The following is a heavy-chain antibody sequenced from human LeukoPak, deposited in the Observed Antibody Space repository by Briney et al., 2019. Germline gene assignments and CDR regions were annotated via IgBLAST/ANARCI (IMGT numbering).Heavy chain of an antibody. CDR2: ISGSGGST. CDR1: AFIFSGHW. D-gene: IGHD4-17*01. V-gene: IGHV3-23*01. CDR3: AKDQYGDYVLDY. J-gene: IGHJ4*02. Sequence: QSGGSLRLSCEASAFIFSGHWLNWVRQAPGKGLEWVSAISGSGGSTYYADSVKGRFTISRDNSKNTLYLQMNSLRAEDTAVYYCAKDQYGDYVLDYWGQGTLVTVSS.